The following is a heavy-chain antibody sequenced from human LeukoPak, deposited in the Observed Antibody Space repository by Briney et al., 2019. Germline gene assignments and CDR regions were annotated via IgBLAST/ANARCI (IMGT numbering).Heavy chain of an antibody. CDR3: ARGTYTSGWYPDTFDM. V-gene: IGHV3-21*01. CDR1: GLTVSSNY. CDR2: ISSSSSYI. D-gene: IGHD6-19*01. J-gene: IGHJ3*02. Sequence: NPGGSLRLSCAASGLTVSSNYMSCVRQAPGKGVEWVSSISSSSSYIYYADSVKGRFTISRDNAKNSLYLQMNSLRAEDTAVYYCARGTYTSGWYPDTFDMWGQGTMVVVS.